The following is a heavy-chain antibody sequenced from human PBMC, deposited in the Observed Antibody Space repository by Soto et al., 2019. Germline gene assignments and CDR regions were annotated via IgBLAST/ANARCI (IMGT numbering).Heavy chain of an antibody. CDR3: ARKYSSGSDFDY. D-gene: IGHD3-10*01. CDR2: IYYSGST. J-gene: IGHJ4*02. V-gene: IGHV4-31*03. CDR1: GGSIISTGYY. Sequence: PSETLSLTCTVSGGSIISTGYYWIWIRQHPGQGLEWIGYIYYSGSTYYNPSLKSRVTISLDTSKNQFSLRLSSVTAADTAVYYCARKYSSGSDFDYWGQGILVTVSS.